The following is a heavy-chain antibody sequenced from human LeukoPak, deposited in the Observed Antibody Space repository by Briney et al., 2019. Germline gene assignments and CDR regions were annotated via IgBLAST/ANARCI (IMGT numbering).Heavy chain of an antibody. CDR2: IIPIFGTA. D-gene: IGHD4-17*01. Sequence: GASVKVSCKASGYTFTSYDINWVRQATGQGLEWMGGIIPIFGTANYAQKFQGRVTITADESTSTAYMELSSLRSEDTAVYYCALTTDGGYYFDYWGQGTLVTVSS. CDR3: ALTTDGGYYFDY. V-gene: IGHV1-69*13. CDR1: GYTFTSYD. J-gene: IGHJ4*02.